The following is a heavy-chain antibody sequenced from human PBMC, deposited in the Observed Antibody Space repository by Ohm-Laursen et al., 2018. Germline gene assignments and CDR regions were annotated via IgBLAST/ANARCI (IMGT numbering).Heavy chain of an antibody. J-gene: IGHJ5*02. D-gene: IGHD2-21*01. Sequence: GTLSLTCTVSGGSISSYYWNWIRQPPGKGLEWIGYIYYSGSTNYNPSLKSRVTISVDTSKNQFSLKLSSVTAADTAVYYCARAVIGHIAWFDPWGQGTLVTVSS. CDR3: ARAVIGHIAWFDP. V-gene: IGHV4-59*01. CDR1: GGSISSYY. CDR2: IYYSGST.